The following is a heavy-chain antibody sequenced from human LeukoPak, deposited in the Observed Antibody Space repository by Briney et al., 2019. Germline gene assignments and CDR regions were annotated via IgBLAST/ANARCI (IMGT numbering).Heavy chain of an antibody. V-gene: IGHV4-30-4*01. CDR2: IFYSGST. Sequence: SQTLSLTCTVSSDSINRGDYYWSWIRQPPGKGLEWIGYIFYSGSTSCNPSLKSRVTISVDTSKNQFSLRLSSVTAADTAVYYCARGPNYVWGSYRYFDYWGQGTLVTVSS. CDR3: ARGPNYVWGSYRYFDY. D-gene: IGHD3-16*02. CDR1: SDSINRGDYY. J-gene: IGHJ4*02.